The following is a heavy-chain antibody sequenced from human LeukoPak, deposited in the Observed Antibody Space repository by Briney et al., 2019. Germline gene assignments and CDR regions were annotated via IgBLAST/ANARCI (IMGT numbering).Heavy chain of an antibody. CDR1: GGTFSSYA. J-gene: IGHJ4*02. CDR2: IIPIFGTA. CDR3: ARLGGATIDY. V-gene: IGHV1-69*13. Sequence: GASVMVSCKASGGTFSSYAISWVRQAPGQGLEWMGGIIPIFGTANYAQKFQGRVTITADESTSTAYMELSSLRSEDTAVYYCARLGGATIDYWGQGTLVTVSS. D-gene: IGHD1-26*01.